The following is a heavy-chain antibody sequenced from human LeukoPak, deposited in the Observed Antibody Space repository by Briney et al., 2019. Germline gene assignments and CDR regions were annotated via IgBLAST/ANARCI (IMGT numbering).Heavy chain of an antibody. CDR3: ARDTRLAAAGTYYYGMDV. CDR1: GFTFSSYW. D-gene: IGHD6-13*01. J-gene: IGHJ6*02. V-gene: IGHV3-7*01. CDR2: IKQDGSEK. Sequence: GGSLRLSCAASGFTFSSYWMSWVRQTPGKGLEWVANIKQDGSEKYYVDSVKGRFTISRDNAKNSLYLQMNSLRAEDTAVYYCARDTRLAAAGTYYYGMDVWGQGTTVTVS.